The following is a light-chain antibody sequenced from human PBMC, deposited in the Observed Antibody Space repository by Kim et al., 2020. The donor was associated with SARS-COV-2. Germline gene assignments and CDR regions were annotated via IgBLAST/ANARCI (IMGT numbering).Light chain of an antibody. V-gene: IGKV1-5*03. CDR2: KAS. CDR3: QQYNSYPWT. Sequence: ASLGDRVTITCRASQSIGSWLSWYQQKPGKAPNLLIYKASSLESGVPSRFSGSGSGTEFTLTIGSLQPDDFATYYCQQYNSYPWTFGQGTKVDIK. J-gene: IGKJ1*01. CDR1: QSIGSW.